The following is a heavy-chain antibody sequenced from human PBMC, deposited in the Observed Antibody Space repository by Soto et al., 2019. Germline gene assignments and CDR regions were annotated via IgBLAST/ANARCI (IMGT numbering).Heavy chain of an antibody. V-gene: IGHV2-26*04. CDR2: IFSNDEK. Sequence: QVTVKESGPVLVKPTETLTLTCTVSGFSLSNAGLGVSWISQPPGKALEWLAHIFSNDEKSYSTSLKSRLTISKDTSKSQVVPIMTNMDPVDTATYYCASTYSTSWYWFDPWGQGTLVTVSS. D-gene: IGHD6-13*01. CDR1: GFSLSNAGLG. J-gene: IGHJ5*02. CDR3: ASTYSTSWYWFDP.